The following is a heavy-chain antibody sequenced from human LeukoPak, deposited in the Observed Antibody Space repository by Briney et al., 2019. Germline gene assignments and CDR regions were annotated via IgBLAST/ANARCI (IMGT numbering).Heavy chain of an antibody. CDR3: ARIGGSSGAFDI. CDR2: IYYSGST. Sequence: SETLSRTCTVSGGSISSYYWSWIRQPPGKGLEWIGYIYYSGSTNYNPSLKSRVTISVDTSKNQFSLKLSSVTAADTAVYYCARIGGSSGAFDIWGQGTMVTVSS. J-gene: IGHJ3*02. D-gene: IGHD6-13*01. CDR1: GGSISSYY. V-gene: IGHV4-59*01.